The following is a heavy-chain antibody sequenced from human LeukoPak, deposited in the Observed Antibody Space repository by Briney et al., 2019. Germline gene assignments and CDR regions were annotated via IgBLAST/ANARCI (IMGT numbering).Heavy chain of an antibody. CDR1: GYTFTGYY. V-gene: IGHV1-2*02. D-gene: IGHD4-23*01. J-gene: IGHJ4*02. CDR2: INPNSGGT. Sequence: ASVKVSCKASGYTFTGYYMHWVRQAPGQGLEWMGWINPNSGGTNYAQKFQGRVTMTRDTSISTAYMELSRLRSDDTAVYYCARAYYGGKVPRYWGQGTLVTVSS. CDR3: ARAYYGGKVPRY.